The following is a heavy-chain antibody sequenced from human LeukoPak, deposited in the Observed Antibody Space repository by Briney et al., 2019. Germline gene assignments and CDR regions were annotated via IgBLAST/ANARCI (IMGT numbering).Heavy chain of an antibody. V-gene: IGHV3-53*01. CDR2: IYSGGNT. CDR3: ARGEGGIAAAGTDF. Sequence: PGGSLRLSCAASGFTVSSNYMSWVRQAPGKGPEWVSVIYSGGNTYYTDSVKGRFTISRDNSKNTLYLQMNSLRAEDTAVYYCARGEGGIAAAGTDFWGQGTLVTVSS. D-gene: IGHD6-13*01. J-gene: IGHJ4*02. CDR1: GFTVSSNY.